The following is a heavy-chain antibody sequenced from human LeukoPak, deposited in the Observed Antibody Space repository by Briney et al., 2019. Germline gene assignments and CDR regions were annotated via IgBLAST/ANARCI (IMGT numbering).Heavy chain of an antibody. CDR2: MNPNSGNT. D-gene: IGHD3-10*01. V-gene: IGHV1-8*01. CDR1: GYTFTSYD. CDR3: ARGVVRRFGELLSTYNYYYYYMDV. Sequence: ASVKVSCKASGYTFTSYDINWVRQATGQGLEWMGWMNPNSGNTGYAQKFQGRVTMTRNTSISTAYMELSSLRSEDTAVYYCARGVVRRFGELLSTYNYYYYYMDVWGKGTTVTISS. J-gene: IGHJ6*03.